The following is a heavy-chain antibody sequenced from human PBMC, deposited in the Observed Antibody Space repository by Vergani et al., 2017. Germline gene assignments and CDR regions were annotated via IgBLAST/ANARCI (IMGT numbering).Heavy chain of an antibody. CDR1: GGTFSSYA. CDR2: IIPIFGTA. J-gene: IGHJ4*02. D-gene: IGHD5-24*01. Sequence: QVQLVQSGAEVKQPGSSVKVSCKASGGTFSSYAISWVRQAPGQGLEWMGGIIPIFGTANYAQKFQGRVTITADESTSTAYMELSSLGSEDTAGYYCAGQGSRDGFFDYWGQGTLVTVSS. CDR3: AGQGSRDGFFDY. V-gene: IGHV1-69*01.